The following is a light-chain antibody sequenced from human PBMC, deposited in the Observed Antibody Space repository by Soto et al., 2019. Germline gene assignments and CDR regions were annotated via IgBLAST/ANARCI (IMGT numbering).Light chain of an antibody. CDR3: SSYTSSSTRV. CDR2: DVS. CDR1: SSDVGGYNY. J-gene: IGLJ1*01. V-gene: IGLV2-14*01. Sequence: QSVLTQPASVSGSPGQSITISCTGTSSDVGGYNYVSWYQQHPGKAPKLMIYDVSNRPSGVSNRFSGSKSGNTASLSISGLPAADEADYYCSSYTSSSTRVFGTGTKLTVL.